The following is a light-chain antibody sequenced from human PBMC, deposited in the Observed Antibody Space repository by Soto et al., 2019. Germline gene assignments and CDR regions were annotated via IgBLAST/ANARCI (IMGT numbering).Light chain of an antibody. J-gene: IGKJ2*01. Sequence: EIVLTQSPGTLSLSPGERATLSCRASQSVSSSYLAWYQQKPGQAPRLLIYGASSRATGIPDRFSGSGSGTDFTLNISRLEPEDFAVYYCQQYGSSPRYTFGQGNKLEIK. CDR3: QQYGSSPRYT. V-gene: IGKV3-20*01. CDR2: GAS. CDR1: QSVSSSY.